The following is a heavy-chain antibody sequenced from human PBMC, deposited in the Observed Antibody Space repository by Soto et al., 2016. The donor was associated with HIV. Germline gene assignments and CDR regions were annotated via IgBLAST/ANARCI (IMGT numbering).Heavy chain of an antibody. Sequence: QVQLVQSGAEVKKPGASVKVSCKASRYTFTDYYIHWVRQAPGQGLEWMGWINPDSGVTKYAQKFQGRVTMSRDTSMSTAYMELSRLRFADTAVYYCARVSRTMILVGQDAVDIWGQGTMVTISS. CDR1: RYTFTDYY. CDR3: ARVSRTMILVGQDAVDI. J-gene: IGHJ3*02. D-gene: IGHD3-22*01. CDR2: INPDSGVT. V-gene: IGHV1-2*02.